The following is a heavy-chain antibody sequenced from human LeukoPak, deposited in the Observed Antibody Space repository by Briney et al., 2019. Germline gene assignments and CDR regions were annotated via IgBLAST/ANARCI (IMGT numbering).Heavy chain of an antibody. CDR3: APEATNDAGS. CDR2: IRYDGTNT. CDR1: GFTFSNYG. Sequence: GGSLRLSCAPSGFTFSNYGMNWVRQAPGKGLEWLTFIRYDGTNTYYRDSVKGRFTISRDNSKNTLFLQMHGLRPEDTAVYYCAPEATNDAGSWGQGTLVIVSS. D-gene: IGHD1-1*01. V-gene: IGHV3-30*02. J-gene: IGHJ4*02.